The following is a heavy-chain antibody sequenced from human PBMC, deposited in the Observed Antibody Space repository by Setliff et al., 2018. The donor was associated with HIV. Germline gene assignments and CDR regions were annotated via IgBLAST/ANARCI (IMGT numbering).Heavy chain of an antibody. V-gene: IGHV1-46*01. D-gene: IGHD1-1*01. CDR3: ARDPTGPTGEDY. CDR1: GYSFSNYF. CDR2: IKPGPP. Sequence: GASVKVSCKASGYSFSNYFIHWVRQAPGQGLEWMGMIKPGPPNIAQKFLRRVTMTGDTSTSTVYMELSSLRSEDTAVYYCARDPTGPTGEDYWGQGTLVTVSS. J-gene: IGHJ4*02.